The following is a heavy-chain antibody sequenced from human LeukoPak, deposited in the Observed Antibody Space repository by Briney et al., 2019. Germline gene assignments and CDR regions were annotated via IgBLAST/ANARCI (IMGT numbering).Heavy chain of an antibody. CDR1: GDSVSSNSAA. CDR3: ARGVFGSAEYQQTPGGVYYYYMDV. Sequence: SQTLSLTCAISGDSVSSNSAAWNWIRQSPSRGLEWLGRTYYRSKWYNDYAVSVKSRITINPDTSKNQFSLQLNSVTPEDTAVYYCARGVFGSAEYQQTPGGVYYYYMDVWGKGTTVTIFS. D-gene: IGHD2-2*01. J-gene: IGHJ6*03. V-gene: IGHV6-1*01. CDR2: TYYRSKWYN.